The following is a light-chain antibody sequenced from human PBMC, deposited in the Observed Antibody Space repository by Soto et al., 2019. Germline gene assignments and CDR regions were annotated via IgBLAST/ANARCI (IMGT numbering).Light chain of an antibody. J-gene: IGKJ4*01. CDR3: QQLRDYPLT. CDR1: QDIRNF. Sequence: IPVTQSPSSLSASIGDRVTITCRASQDIRNFLAWYQQKPGNAPKLLIFTASTLQSGVPSRFSGSGSGTDFALTISSLQPEDFATYYCQQLRDYPLTFGGGTKVEIK. V-gene: IGKV1-9*01. CDR2: TAS.